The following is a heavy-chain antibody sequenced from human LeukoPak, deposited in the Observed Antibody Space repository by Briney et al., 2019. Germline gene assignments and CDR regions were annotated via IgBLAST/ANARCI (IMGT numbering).Heavy chain of an antibody. CDR2: ISSSSYT. Sequence: PGGSLRLSCAASGFTFSDYYMSWIRQAPGKGLEWVSYISSSSYTNYADSVKGRFTISSDNAKNSLYLQMNSLRAEDTAVYYCARGCSSTSCQTVFFDYWGQGTLVTVSS. CDR3: ARGCSSTSCQTVFFDY. CDR1: GFTFSDYY. V-gene: IGHV3-11*06. D-gene: IGHD2-2*01. J-gene: IGHJ4*02.